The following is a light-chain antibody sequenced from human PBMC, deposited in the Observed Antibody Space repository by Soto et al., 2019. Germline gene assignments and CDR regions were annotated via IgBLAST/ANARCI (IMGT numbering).Light chain of an antibody. J-gene: IGKJ1*01. V-gene: IGKV3-20*01. CDR3: QQYGSSPWT. CDR1: QSVSSSY. Sequence: EIVLTQSPGTLSLSPGERATLSCRASQSVSSSYLAWYQQKPGQAPRLLIYGASSRGTGIPERFSGSGSGTNLTLTISRLETEDFAGYYCQQYGSSPWTFGQGTKVAIK. CDR2: GAS.